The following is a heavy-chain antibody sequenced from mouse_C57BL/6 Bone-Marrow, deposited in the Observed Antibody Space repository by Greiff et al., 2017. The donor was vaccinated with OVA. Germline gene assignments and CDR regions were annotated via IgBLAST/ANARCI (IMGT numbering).Heavy chain of an antibody. CDR3: ARCNDGYYAMDY. V-gene: IGHV1-50*01. Sequence: QVQLQQPGAELVKPGASVKLSCKASGYTFTSYWMQWVKQRPGQGLEWIGEIDPSDIYTNYNQKFKGKATLTVDTSSSTAYMQLSSLTSEDSAVYYCARCNDGYYAMDYWGQGTSVTVSS. CDR1: GYTFTSYW. CDR2: IDPSDIYT. D-gene: IGHD2-3*01. J-gene: IGHJ4*01.